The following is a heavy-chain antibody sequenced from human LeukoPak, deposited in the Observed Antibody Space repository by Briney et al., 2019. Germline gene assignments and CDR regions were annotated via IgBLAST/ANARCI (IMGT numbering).Heavy chain of an antibody. Sequence: PSETLSLTCTVSGGSVSSGNYYWTWIRQPAGKGLEWIGRIYTSGSTNYNPSLKSRVTISVDTSKNQFSLKLSSVTAADTAVYYCAREESCSSTSCYMNGGWRSPGRPDYYYYYMDVWGKGTTVTVSS. V-gene: IGHV4-61*02. CDR2: IYTSGST. CDR1: GGSVSSGNYY. D-gene: IGHD2-2*02. CDR3: AREESCSSTSCYMNGGWRSPGRPDYYYYYMDV. J-gene: IGHJ6*03.